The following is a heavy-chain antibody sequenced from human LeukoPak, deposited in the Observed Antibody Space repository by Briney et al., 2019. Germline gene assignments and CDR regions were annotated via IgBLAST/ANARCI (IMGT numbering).Heavy chain of an antibody. CDR3: ARRASEVHWYFDL. CDR1: GGSISSGSYY. CDR2: IYYSGST. V-gene: IGHV4-39*01. J-gene: IGHJ2*01. Sequence: SETLSLTCTVSGGSISSGSYYWGWIRQPPGKGLEWIGSIYYSGSTYYNPSLKSRVTISVDTSKNQFSLKLSSVTAADTAVYYCARRASEVHWYFDLWGRGTLVTVSS.